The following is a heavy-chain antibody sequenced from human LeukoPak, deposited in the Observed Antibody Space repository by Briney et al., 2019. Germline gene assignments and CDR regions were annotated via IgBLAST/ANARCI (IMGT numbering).Heavy chain of an antibody. D-gene: IGHD4-23*01. V-gene: IGHV4-59*01. CDR3: ARANSRGDYYYYMDV. CDR1: GGSISSYY. J-gene: IGHJ6*03. CDR2: IYYSGST. Sequence: SETLSLTCTVSGGSISSYYWSWIRQPPGKGLEWIGYIYYSGSTNYNPSLKSRVTISVDTSKNQFSLKLSSVTAADTAVYYCARANSRGDYYYYMDVWGKGTTVTVSS.